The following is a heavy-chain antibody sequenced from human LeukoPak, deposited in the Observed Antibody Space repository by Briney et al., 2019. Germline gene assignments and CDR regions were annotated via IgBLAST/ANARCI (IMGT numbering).Heavy chain of an antibody. Sequence: HTGGSLRLSCVASGFIFRDYAMSWVRHAPAGGLEWVSSLRGGGETFYTDSVKGRFTLSRDHSRNTVYLQLSNLRVEDTAVYYCAKASWVSSADAVLWGQGTLVTVS. J-gene: IGHJ4*02. CDR2: LRGGGET. CDR1: GFIFRDYA. D-gene: IGHD3-16*01. V-gene: IGHV3-23*01. CDR3: AKASWVSSADAVL.